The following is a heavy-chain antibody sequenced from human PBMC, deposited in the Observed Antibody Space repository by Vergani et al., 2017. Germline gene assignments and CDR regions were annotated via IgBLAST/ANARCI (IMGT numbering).Heavy chain of an antibody. V-gene: IGHV3-20*04. Sequence: EVQLVESGGGLVQPGGSLRLSCAASGFNFEDHMMNWVRQIPGKGLEWVSGINWSGGSTAYADSVRGRFTMSRDNAKNSLDLQMNSLRVEDTAFYYCARETSQHFDHWGQGVRVSVSS. J-gene: IGHJ4*02. CDR3: ARETSQHFDH. CDR1: GFNFEDHM. CDR2: INWSGGST.